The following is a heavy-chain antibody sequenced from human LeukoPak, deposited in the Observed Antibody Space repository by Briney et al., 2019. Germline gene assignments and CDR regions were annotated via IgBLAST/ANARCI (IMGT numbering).Heavy chain of an antibody. CDR3: ANEGDSGSYPGGYYHYMDV. V-gene: IGHV3-30*02. D-gene: IGHD1-26*01. J-gene: IGHJ6*03. Sequence: PGGSLRLSCAASGFTFGSCSMHWVRRAPGKGREWVAFIRYDGNNKYYADSVKGRFTISRDNSKNTLYLEMNSLRAEDTAVYYCANEGDSGSYPGGYYHYMDVWGKGTTVTISS. CDR2: IRYDGNNK. CDR1: GFTFGSCS.